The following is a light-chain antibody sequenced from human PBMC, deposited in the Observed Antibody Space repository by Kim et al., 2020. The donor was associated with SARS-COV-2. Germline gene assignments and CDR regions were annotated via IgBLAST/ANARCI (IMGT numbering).Light chain of an antibody. CDR3: QQYNNWSPLT. CDR1: QGVSSN. Sequence: PPGEGTTLSSRASQGVSSNFAWYQQKPGQAPRLLIYGASTRAAGIPARFSGSGSGTEFTLTTSSLLSEDFAVYYCQQYNNWSPLTFGGGTKVDIK. J-gene: IGKJ4*01. V-gene: IGKV3-15*01. CDR2: GAS.